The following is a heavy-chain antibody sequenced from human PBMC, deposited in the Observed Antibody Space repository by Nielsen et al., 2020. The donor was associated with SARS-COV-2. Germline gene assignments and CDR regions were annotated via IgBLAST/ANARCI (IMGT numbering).Heavy chain of an antibody. D-gene: IGHD3-3*01. CDR1: GGTFSSYA. J-gene: IGHJ4*02. V-gene: IGHV1-69*13. Sequence: SVKVSCKASGGTFSSYAISWVRQAPGQGLEWMGGIIPIFGTANYAQKFQGRVTITADESTSTAYMELSSLRSEDTAVYYCAREGLRFLEWLPTDYWGQGTLVTVSS. CDR3: AREGLRFLEWLPTDY. CDR2: IIPIFGTA.